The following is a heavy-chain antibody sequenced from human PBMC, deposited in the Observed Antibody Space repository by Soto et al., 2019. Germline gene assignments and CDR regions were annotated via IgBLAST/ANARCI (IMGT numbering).Heavy chain of an antibody. CDR2: VYHSGST. CDR1: GGSISTSNW. J-gene: IGHJ4*02. CDR3: ARTSTSGPRFDY. D-gene: IGHD1-1*01. Sequence: QVQLQESGPGLVKPSGTLSLTCAVSGGSISTSNWWSWVRQPPGKGLEWIGEVYHSGSTNYNPSFKRRVAMSVGKSKNRFSLKLNSVTAADTALYYCARTSTSGPRFDYWGQGSLVTVSS. V-gene: IGHV4-4*02.